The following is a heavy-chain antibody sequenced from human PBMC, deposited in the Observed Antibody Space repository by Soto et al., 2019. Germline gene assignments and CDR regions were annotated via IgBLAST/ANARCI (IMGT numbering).Heavy chain of an antibody. CDR2: IYSGGST. Sequence: EVQLVESGGGLIQPGGSLRLSCAASGFTVSSNYMSWVRQAPGKGLEWVSVIYSGGSTYYADSVKGRLTISRDNSKNTLYLQMNSLRAEDTAVYYCARGGDPPDSYYYYYGMDFWGQGTTVTVSS. CDR3: ARGGDPPDSYYYYYGMDF. V-gene: IGHV3-53*01. D-gene: IGHD3-3*01. CDR1: GFTVSSNY. J-gene: IGHJ6*02.